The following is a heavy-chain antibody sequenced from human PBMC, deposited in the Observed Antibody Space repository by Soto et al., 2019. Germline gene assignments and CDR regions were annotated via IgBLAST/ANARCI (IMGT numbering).Heavy chain of an antibody. D-gene: IGHD3-9*01. CDR1: GYTFTSYA. CDR3: AREPYDILTGYDPGYYGMDV. Sequence: ASVKVSCKASGYTFTSYAMHWVRQAPGQRLEWMGWIIPIFGNANYAQKFQGRVTITTDESTSTAYMELSSLRSEDTAVYYCAREPYDILTGYDPGYYGMDVWGQGTTVTVSS. V-gene: IGHV1-3*01. CDR2: IIPIFGNA. J-gene: IGHJ6*02.